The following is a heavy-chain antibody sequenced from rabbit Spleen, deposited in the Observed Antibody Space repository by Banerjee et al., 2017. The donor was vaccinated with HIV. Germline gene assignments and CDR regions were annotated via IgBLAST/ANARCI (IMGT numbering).Heavy chain of an antibody. CDR2: INAATGKP. CDR3: ARDTSSSFSSYGMDL. Sequence: QEQLVESGGGLVKPEGSLKLSCTASGFSFSNKAVMCWVRQAPGKGLEWIACINAATGKPVYATWAKGRFTISRTSSTTVTLQMTRLTAADTATYFCARDTSSSFSSYGMDLWGPGTLVTVS. CDR1: GFSFSNKAV. D-gene: IGHD1-1*01. J-gene: IGHJ6*01. V-gene: IGHV1S45*01.